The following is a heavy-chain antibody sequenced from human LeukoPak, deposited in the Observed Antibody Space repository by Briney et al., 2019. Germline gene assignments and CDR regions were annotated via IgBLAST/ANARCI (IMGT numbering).Heavy chain of an antibody. V-gene: IGHV4-34*01. CDR2: INHSGST. CDR3: AREVAGTPFIDY. J-gene: IGHJ4*02. CDR1: GGSFSGYY. Sequence: SETLSPTCAVYGGSFSGYYWSWIRQPPGKGLEWIGEINHSGSTNYNPSLKSRVTISVDTSKNQFSLKLSSVTAADTAVYYCAREVAGTPFIDYWGQGTLVTVSS. D-gene: IGHD1-14*01.